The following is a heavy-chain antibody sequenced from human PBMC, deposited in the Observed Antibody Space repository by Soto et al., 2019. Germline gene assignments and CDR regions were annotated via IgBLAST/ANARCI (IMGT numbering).Heavy chain of an antibody. J-gene: IGHJ6*02. CDR1: GDSFGNYY. Sequence: SETLSLTCTVSGDSFGNYYWFWIRQPVGKGLEWIGRVSSSGNTNANPTLNSRATMSIDKSKNQFSLRLRSVTAADTAVYYCARADYEILTGSYAMDVWGQGTTVTVSS. D-gene: IGHD3-9*01. CDR3: ARADYEILTGSYAMDV. CDR2: VSSSGNT. V-gene: IGHV4-4*07.